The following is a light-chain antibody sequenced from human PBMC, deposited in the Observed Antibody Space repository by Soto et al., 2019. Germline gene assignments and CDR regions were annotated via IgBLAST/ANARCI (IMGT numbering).Light chain of an antibody. V-gene: IGKV1-5*03. CDR3: QQYNIYST. Sequence: DIQMTQSPSTLSASVGDRVTITCRASQSISSWLAWYQQKPGKAPKLLIYKASSLESGVPSRFSGSGSGTEFALTISSLQPDDFGTYYCQQYNIYSTFGQGTKVEIK. J-gene: IGKJ1*01. CDR1: QSISSW. CDR2: KAS.